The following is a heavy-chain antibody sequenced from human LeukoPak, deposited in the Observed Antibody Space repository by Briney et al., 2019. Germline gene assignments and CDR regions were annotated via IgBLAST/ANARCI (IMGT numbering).Heavy chain of an antibody. J-gene: IGHJ4*02. CDR2: IRYHGSNK. V-gene: IGHV3-30*02. Sequence: GGSLRLSCAASGFTFSSYGMHWVRQAPGKGLEWVAYIRYHGSNKNYADSVKGRFTISRDNSKDTLFLQMSSLRAEDTPVYYCAKVLTGYCSSTSCPFDSWGQGTLVTVSS. CDR1: GFTFSSYG. CDR3: AKVLTGYCSSTSCPFDS. D-gene: IGHD2-2*01.